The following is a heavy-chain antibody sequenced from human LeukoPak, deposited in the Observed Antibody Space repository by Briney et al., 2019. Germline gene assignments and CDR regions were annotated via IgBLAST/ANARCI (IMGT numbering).Heavy chain of an antibody. J-gene: IGHJ3*02. D-gene: IGHD3-22*01. Sequence: GGSLRLSCAASGFTFSAYDMHWVRQATGRGLEWVSGIGTVGDTYYPGSVKGRFTVSRENAKNSLYLQMNSLTAGDTAVYYCARGLPYHYDSSGDFDAFDIWGQGTVVTVSS. CDR1: GFTFSAYD. CDR3: ARGLPYHYDSSGDFDAFDI. CDR2: IGTVGDT. V-gene: IGHV3-13*04.